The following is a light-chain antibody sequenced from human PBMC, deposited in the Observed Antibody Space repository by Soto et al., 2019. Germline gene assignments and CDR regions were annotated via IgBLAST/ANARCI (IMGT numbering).Light chain of an antibody. V-gene: IGKV3-20*01. CDR3: QKYSSSPMT. CDR2: DAS. CDR1: QSLSNNY. Sequence: EIVLTHSPGTLSLYPGERATLSCRASQSLSNNYLAWYQQKPGQAPRLVIYDASSRATGIPDRFSASGSGTDFTLTIVRLEPEDFAVYFCQKYSSSPMTFGQGTKVEIK. J-gene: IGKJ1*01.